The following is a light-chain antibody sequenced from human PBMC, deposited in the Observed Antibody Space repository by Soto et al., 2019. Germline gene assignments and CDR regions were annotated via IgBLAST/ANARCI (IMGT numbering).Light chain of an antibody. J-gene: IGLJ7*01. CDR3: CSYAGSSTLAV. V-gene: IGLV2-23*02. CDR1: SSDVGSYNL. Sequence: QSALTQPASVSGSPGQSITLSCTGTSSDVGSYNLVSWYQQHPTKAPKLMIYEVSERPSGVSNRFSGSKSDNTASLTISGLQAEDEADYYCCSYAGSSTLAVFGGGTQLTVL. CDR2: EVS.